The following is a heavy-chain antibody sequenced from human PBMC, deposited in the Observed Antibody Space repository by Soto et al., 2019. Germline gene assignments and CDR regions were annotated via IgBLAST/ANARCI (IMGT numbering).Heavy chain of an antibody. CDR2: IYHSGST. CDR1: GGSISNSNW. Sequence: QVQLQESGPGLVKPSGTLSLTCGVFGGSISNSNWWTWVRQPPGKGLGWIGEIYHSGSTNYNSSLMRRFTISLDKVNNQFSLKLTSVTAADTAVYYCAHRPIVGAAIWGQGTLVTVSS. D-gene: IGHD1-26*01. J-gene: IGHJ4*02. CDR3: AHRPIVGAAI. V-gene: IGHV4-4*02.